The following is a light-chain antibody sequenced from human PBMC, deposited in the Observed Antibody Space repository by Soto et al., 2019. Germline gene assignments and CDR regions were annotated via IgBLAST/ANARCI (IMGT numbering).Light chain of an antibody. V-gene: IGLV2-23*02. CDR3: CSYAGSSTVV. J-gene: IGLJ2*01. CDR1: SSDVGGQNA. CDR2: DVS. Sequence: QSALTQPASVSGSPGQSITISCTGTSSDVGGQNAVSWYQQHPGKAPKFMIYDVSKRPSGVYSRFSGSKSGNTASLTISRLQAEDEADYYCCSYAGSSTVVFGGGTKLTVL.